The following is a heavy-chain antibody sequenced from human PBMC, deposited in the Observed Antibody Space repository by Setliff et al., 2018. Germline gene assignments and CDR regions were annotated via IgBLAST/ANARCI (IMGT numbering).Heavy chain of an antibody. CDR2: LSASNGNR. CDR1: GYTFTNYG. D-gene: IGHD4-17*01. V-gene: IGHV1-18*01. Sequence: VASVKVSCKASGYTFTNYGVSWVRQAPGQGLEWMGWLSASNGNRNNAQKFQGRVTMTTDTSTSTAYMELRSLGSDDTAVYYCARDSPTVVTHLRVFDIWGQGTRVTVSS. J-gene: IGHJ3*02. CDR3: ARDSPTVVTHLRVFDI.